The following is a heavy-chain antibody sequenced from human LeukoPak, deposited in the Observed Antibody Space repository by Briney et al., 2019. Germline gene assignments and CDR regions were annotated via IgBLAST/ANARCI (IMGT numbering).Heavy chain of an antibody. CDR1: GFTLSTYA. J-gene: IGHJ4*02. Sequence: GGSLRLSCAASGFTLSTYAMYWIRQAPGKGLEWVAVISYDGSNKYYADSVKGRFSISKDNYKNTLYLQMNSLRPEDTAVHYCARDLFSGSDYWGQGTLVTVSS. CDR2: ISYDGSNK. D-gene: IGHD6-19*01. V-gene: IGHV3-30*04. CDR3: ARDLFSGSDY.